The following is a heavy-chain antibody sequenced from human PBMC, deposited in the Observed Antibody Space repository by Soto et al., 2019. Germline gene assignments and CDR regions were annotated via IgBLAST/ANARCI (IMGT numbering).Heavy chain of an antibody. CDR1: GGSISSGGYY. D-gene: IGHD6-13*01. CDR3: ASPVGSSWYPNY. CDR2: IYYSGST. J-gene: IGHJ4*02. Sequence: SETLSLTCTVSGGSISSGGYYWSWIRQHPGKGLEWIGYIYYSGSTYYNPSLKSRVTISVDTSKNQFSLKLSSVTAADTAVYYCASPVGSSWYPNYWGQGTLVTVSS. V-gene: IGHV4-31*03.